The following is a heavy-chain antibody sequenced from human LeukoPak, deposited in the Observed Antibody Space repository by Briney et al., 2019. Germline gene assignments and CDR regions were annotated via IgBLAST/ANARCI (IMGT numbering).Heavy chain of an antibody. CDR3: ARDPAVTTRTFDY. Sequence: GGSLRLSCAASGFTFSSYAMSWVRQAPGKGLEWVSAISGSGGSTYYADSVKGRFTISRDNSKNTLYLQMNSLRAEDTAVYYCARDPAVTTRTFDYWGQGTLVTVSS. D-gene: IGHD4-17*01. V-gene: IGHV3-23*01. CDR2: ISGSGGST. J-gene: IGHJ4*02. CDR1: GFTFSSYA.